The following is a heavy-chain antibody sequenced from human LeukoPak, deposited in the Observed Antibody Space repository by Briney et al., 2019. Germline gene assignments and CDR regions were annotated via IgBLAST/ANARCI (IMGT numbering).Heavy chain of an antibody. V-gene: IGHV4-39*07. Sequence: SETLSLTCTVSGGSISSSSYYWSWIRQPPGKGLEWIGEINHSGSTNYNPSLKSRVTISVDTSKNQFSLKLSSVTAADTAVYYCARGLLYYYDSSGYYFDYWGQGTLVTVSS. CDR3: ARGLLYYYDSSGYYFDY. D-gene: IGHD3-22*01. CDR1: GGSISSSSYY. CDR2: INHSGST. J-gene: IGHJ4*02.